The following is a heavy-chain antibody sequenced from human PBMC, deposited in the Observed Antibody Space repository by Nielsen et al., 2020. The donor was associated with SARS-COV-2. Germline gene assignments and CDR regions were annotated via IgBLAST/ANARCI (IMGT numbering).Heavy chain of an antibody. Sequence: GESLKISCAASGFTFSSYAMHWVRQAPGKGLEWVAVISYDGSNKYYADSVKGRFTISRDNSKNTLYLQMNSLRAEDTAVYYCATTRVVAAPFDYWGQGTLVTVSS. J-gene: IGHJ4*02. CDR3: ATTRVVAAPFDY. D-gene: IGHD2-15*01. V-gene: IGHV3-30-3*01. CDR1: GFTFSSYA. CDR2: ISYDGSNK.